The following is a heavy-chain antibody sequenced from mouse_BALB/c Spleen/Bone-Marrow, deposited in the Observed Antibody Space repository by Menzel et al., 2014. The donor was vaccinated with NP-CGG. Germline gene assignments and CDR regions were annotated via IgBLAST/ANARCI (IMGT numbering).Heavy chain of an antibody. Sequence: EVKLLESGAELVRSGASVKLSCTASGFNIKDYYIYWVRQRPEQGLEWIGWIDTENGDNEYAPKSHGKATITADTSSNTAYLQLSSLTSVDTAVYYCSDGNFYALDYWGQGTSVTVSS. D-gene: IGHD2-1*01. CDR1: GFNIKDYY. J-gene: IGHJ4*01. V-gene: IGHV14-4*02. CDR2: IDTENGDN. CDR3: SDGNFYALDY.